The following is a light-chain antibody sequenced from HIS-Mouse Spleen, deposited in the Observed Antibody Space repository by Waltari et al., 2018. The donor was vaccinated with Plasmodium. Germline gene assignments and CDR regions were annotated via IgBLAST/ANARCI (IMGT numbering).Light chain of an antibody. CDR1: QIVGSN. CDR2: GSS. J-gene: IGKJ3*01. Sequence: EIVMTQSPATLSVSPGERATLSCRASQIVGSNLAWYQQNPGQAPRLLIYGSSTRATGIPARFSGSGSGTEFTLTISSLQSEDFAVYYCQQYNNWSFTFGPGTKVDIK. CDR3: QQYNNWSFT. V-gene: IGKV3-15*01.